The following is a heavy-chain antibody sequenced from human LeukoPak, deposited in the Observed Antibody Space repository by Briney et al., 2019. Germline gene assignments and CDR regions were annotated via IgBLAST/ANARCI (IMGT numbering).Heavy chain of an antibody. Sequence: GGSLRLSCAASGFTFSTYTMNWVRQAPGKGLEWVSAISGSGGSTYYADSVKGRFTISRDNSKNTLYLQMNSLRAEDTAVYYCAKGDSSGYFFFDYWGQGTLVTVSS. CDR3: AKGDSSGYFFFDY. CDR1: GFTFSTYT. V-gene: IGHV3-23*01. CDR2: ISGSGGST. D-gene: IGHD3-22*01. J-gene: IGHJ4*02.